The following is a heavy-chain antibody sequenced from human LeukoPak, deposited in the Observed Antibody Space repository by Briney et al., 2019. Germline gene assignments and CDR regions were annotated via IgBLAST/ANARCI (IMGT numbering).Heavy chain of an antibody. D-gene: IGHD6-19*01. J-gene: IGHJ1*01. Sequence: GESLKISFKGSGYRFTSYLIGWVRPMPGKGLEWMGIIYPGCSDTRYSPSFQGQVTISADKSISTAYLQWSSLKASDTAMYDCARSHTNSSGWGGLQYWGQGTLVTVSS. CDR1: GYRFTSYL. V-gene: IGHV5-51*01. CDR3: ARSHTNSSGWGGLQY. CDR2: IYPGCSDT.